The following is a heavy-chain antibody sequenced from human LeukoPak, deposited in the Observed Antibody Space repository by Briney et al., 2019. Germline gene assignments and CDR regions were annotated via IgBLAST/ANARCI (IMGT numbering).Heavy chain of an antibody. CDR1: GFTFSSSA. D-gene: IGHD6-13*01. Sequence: GSLRLSCAASGFTFSSSAMSWVRQAPGKGLEWVSAISNNGGYTYYADSVQGRFTISRDNSKSTLCLQMNSLRAEDTAVYYCAKTRPLDSSSWSHGDYWGQGTLVTVSS. J-gene: IGHJ4*02. CDR3: AKTRPLDSSSWSHGDY. CDR2: ISNNGGYT. V-gene: IGHV3-23*01.